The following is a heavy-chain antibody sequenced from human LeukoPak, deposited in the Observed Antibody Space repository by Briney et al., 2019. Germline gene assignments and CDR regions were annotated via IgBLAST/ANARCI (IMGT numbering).Heavy chain of an antibody. CDR2: INPSGCST. V-gene: IGHV1-46*01. Sequence: ASVKVSCKTSGYTFTSYYMHWVRQAPGQALEWMGIINPSGCSTSYPHKFHARDTNSSDTPTSTVYMELSRLRCDHTAVYYCARGSAFVATYRGGNWFDPWGQGNLVTVSS. CDR1: GYTFTSYY. J-gene: IGHJ5*02. D-gene: IGHD2-2*01. CDR3: ARGSAFVATYRGGNWFDP.